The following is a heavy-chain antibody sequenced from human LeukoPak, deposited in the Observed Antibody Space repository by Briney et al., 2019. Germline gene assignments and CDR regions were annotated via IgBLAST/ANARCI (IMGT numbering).Heavy chain of an antibody. D-gene: IGHD5-24*01. Sequence: VASVKVSCKASGYTFSGYYMHWVRQAPGQGLEWMGWINPNSGDTKYAQKFQGRVTMTRDTSITTGYMELSWLTSDDTAVYYCARVEGGYNYKFDYRGQGTLVTVSS. J-gene: IGHJ4*02. CDR3: ARVEGGYNYKFDY. V-gene: IGHV1-2*02. CDR2: INPNSGDT. CDR1: GYTFSGYY.